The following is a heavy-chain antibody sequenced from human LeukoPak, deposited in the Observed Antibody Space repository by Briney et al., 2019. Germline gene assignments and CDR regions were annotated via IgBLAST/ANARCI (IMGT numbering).Heavy chain of an antibody. CDR3: ARSYYDFWSGPTHYFDY. Sequence: PSETLSLTCTVSGGSISSYYWSWIRQPPGKGLEWIGYIYTSGSTNYNPSLKSRVTISVDTSKNLFSLKLSSVTAADTAVYYCARSYYDFWSGPTHYFDYWGQGTLVTVSS. CDR1: GGSISSYY. J-gene: IGHJ4*02. CDR2: IYTSGST. D-gene: IGHD3-3*01. V-gene: IGHV4-4*09.